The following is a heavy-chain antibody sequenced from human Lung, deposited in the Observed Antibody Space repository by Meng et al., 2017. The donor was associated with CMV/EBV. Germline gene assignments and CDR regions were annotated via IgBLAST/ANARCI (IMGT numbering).Heavy chain of an antibody. J-gene: IGHJ4*01. Sequence: VQLVKPGAEVKRPWASVNISCQASGYSFSGFYLNWARQAPGHGLEWLGRVNPISDDTHLAQKFEGRITVTRGATINTAFMELTRLRPDDTAVYYCAKSSDNGWSSWGPGTLVTVSS. CDR2: VNPISDDT. V-gene: IGHV1-2*06. D-gene: IGHD6-19*01. CDR3: AKSSDNGWSS. CDR1: GYSFSGFY.